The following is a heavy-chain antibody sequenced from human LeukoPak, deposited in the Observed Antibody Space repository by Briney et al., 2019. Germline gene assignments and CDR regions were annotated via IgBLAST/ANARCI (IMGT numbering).Heavy chain of an antibody. J-gene: IGHJ4*02. V-gene: IGHV3-23*01. Sequence: PGGSLRLSCAASGFTFSTYAMSWVGQAPGKGLEGVSAISGSGGGKDYADSVKGRFTISRDNAKNSLYLQMNSLRADDTAVYYCARVGYSSDYFDYWGQGTLVTVSS. CDR2: ISGSGGGK. CDR3: ARVGYSSDYFDY. CDR1: GFTFSTYA. D-gene: IGHD6-25*01.